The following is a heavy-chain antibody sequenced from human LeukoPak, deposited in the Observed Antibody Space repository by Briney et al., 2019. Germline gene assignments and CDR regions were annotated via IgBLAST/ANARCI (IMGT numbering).Heavy chain of an antibody. CDR2: INAGNENT. V-gene: IGHV1-3*01. CDR1: GYTFSRYG. D-gene: IGHD3-16*01. Sequence: APVKVSCKASGYTFSRYGMHWVRQAPGQRLEWMGWINAGNENTKYSQKFQGRVSITRDTSASTAYMELSSLTSEDTAVYYCARDLYGDYFDYWGQGTLVTVSS. CDR3: ARDLYGDYFDY. J-gene: IGHJ4*02.